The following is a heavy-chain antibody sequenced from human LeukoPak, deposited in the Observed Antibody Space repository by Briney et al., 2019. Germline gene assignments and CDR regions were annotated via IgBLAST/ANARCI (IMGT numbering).Heavy chain of an antibody. J-gene: IGHJ4*02. CDR3: ARALGRSKSLHYPDY. D-gene: IGHD3-10*01. V-gene: IGHV3-30*04. CDR2: LSFDGTNT. Sequence: HPGGSLRLSCVASGFTFNTYVMHWVRQTPGKGLEWVALLSFDGTNTIYADSVKGRFTISRDNSKNTLSLQMNSLRGEDTAVYYCARALGRSKSLHYPDYWGQGTLVTVTS. CDR1: GFTFNTYV.